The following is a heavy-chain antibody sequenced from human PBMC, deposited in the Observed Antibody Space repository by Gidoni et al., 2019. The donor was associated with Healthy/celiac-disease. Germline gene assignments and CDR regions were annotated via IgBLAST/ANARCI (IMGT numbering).Heavy chain of an antibody. CDR1: GSTFGDLA. Sequence: EVQLVESGGGLVQPGRPPRPPCTASGSTFGDLALTWVRQAPGKGVVWVVFIRSKAYGGTTEYAASVKGRCTISRDDAKSIAYLQMNSLKTEDTAVYYCTRVMATVTRGNYYYGMDVWGQGTTVTVSS. V-gene: IGHV3-49*04. J-gene: IGHJ6*02. D-gene: IGHD4-17*01. CDR2: IRSKAYGGTT. CDR3: TRVMATVTRGNYYYGMDV.